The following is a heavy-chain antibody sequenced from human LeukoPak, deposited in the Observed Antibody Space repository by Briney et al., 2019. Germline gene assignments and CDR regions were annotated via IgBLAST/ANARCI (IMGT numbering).Heavy chain of an antibody. Sequence: GGSLRLSCAASGFTFSSYSMNWVRQAPGKGLEWVSSISSSSSYIYYADSVKGRFTISRDNAKNSLYLQMNSLRAEDTAVYYCARDEGLVVTATVDAFDIWGQGTMVTLSS. V-gene: IGHV3-21*01. CDR1: GFTFSSYS. CDR2: ISSSSSYI. D-gene: IGHD2-21*02. J-gene: IGHJ3*02. CDR3: ARDEGLVVTATVDAFDI.